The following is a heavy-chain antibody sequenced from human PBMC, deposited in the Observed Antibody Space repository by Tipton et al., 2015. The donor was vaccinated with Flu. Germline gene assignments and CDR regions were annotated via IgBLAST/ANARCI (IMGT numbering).Heavy chain of an antibody. Sequence: GSLRLSCAASGFTFSRYAMSWVRQAPGKGLEWVSTISGSGGRTCGRTCYADSVKGRFTISRDNSKDTLYLQVDSLRVEDTAIYYCAKVIPEIVSGLDYWGQGTLVTVSS. CDR2: ISGSGGRTCGRT. J-gene: IGHJ4*02. D-gene: IGHD5/OR15-5a*01. CDR1: GFTFSRYA. V-gene: IGHV3-23*01. CDR3: AKVIPEIVSGLDY.